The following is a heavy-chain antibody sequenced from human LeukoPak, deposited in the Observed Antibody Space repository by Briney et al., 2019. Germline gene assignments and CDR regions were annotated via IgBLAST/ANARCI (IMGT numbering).Heavy chain of an antibody. CDR2: SYSGGST. CDR1: RFTFNNYA. CDR3: ARVQWDYVWGSYGYSYFDY. V-gene: IGHV3-53*01. J-gene: IGHJ4*02. Sequence: PGGSLRLSCAASRFTFNNYAMSWVRQAPGKGLEWVSVSYSGGSTYYADSVKGRFTISRDNSKNTLYLQMNSLRAEDTAVYYCARVQWDYVWGSYGYSYFDYWGQGTLVTVSS. D-gene: IGHD3-16*01.